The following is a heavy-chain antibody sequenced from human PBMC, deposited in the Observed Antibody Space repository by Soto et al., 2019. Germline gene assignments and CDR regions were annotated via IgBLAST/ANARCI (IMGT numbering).Heavy chain of an antibody. CDR3: TRYGSTTWYSYDSHGMDV. V-gene: IGHV3-7*05. J-gene: IGHJ6*02. D-gene: IGHD5-18*01. CDR1: GFTFRTYW. Sequence: EVQLVESGGGLVQPGGSLRLSCAASGFTFRTYWLSWVRQVPGKGLEWVANINLDGSEKNYVDSVKGRFTISRDNARNSLYMKMSSLRAEHTALYYGTRYGSTTWYSYDSHGMDVWGQGTTVTVSS. CDR2: INLDGSEK.